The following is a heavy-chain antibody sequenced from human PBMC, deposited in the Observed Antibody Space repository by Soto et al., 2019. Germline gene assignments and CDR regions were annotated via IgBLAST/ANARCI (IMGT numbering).Heavy chain of an antibody. CDR1: GYSFTSYW. V-gene: IGHV5-10-1*01. Sequence: GESLKISCNGSGYSFTSYWISWVRQMPGKGLEWMGRIDPSDSYTNYSPSFQGHVTISADKSISTAYLQWSSLKASDTAMYYCARHGASTGEVDYWGQGTLVTVSS. J-gene: IGHJ4*02. D-gene: IGHD7-27*01. CDR2: IDPSDSYT. CDR3: ARHGASTGEVDY.